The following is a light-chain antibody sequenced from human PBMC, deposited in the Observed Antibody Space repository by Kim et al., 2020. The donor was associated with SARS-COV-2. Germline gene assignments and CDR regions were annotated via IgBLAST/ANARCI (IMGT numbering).Light chain of an antibody. Sequence: QSALTQPRSVSGSPGQSVTISCAGTSSDVGGYNYVAGYQQHPGKAPKLMIYDGSERPAGVPERFSGSKSGNTGSLPISGLQAGDLSDYYRSSFARLSPVVFGGGTQLTVL. CDR2: DGS. J-gene: IGLJ2*01. CDR1: SSDVGGYNY. V-gene: IGLV2-11*01. CDR3: SSFARLSPVV.